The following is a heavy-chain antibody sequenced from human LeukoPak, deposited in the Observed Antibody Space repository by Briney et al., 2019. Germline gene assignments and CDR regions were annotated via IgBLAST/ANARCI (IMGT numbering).Heavy chain of an antibody. V-gene: IGHV2-5*02. CDR2: IYWDDDK. CDR3: PHRIFCLGDLNVFDI. CDR1: GFSLSTSGVG. Sequence: SGPTLVNPTQTLTLTCTFSGFSLSTSGVGVGWIRQPPGKALEWLALIYWDDDKRYSPSLKSRLTITKDTSKNQVVLTMTNRDPVDTATFYCPHRIFCLGDLNVFDIWGQGTMFPVFS. J-gene: IGHJ3*02. D-gene: IGHD3-16*01.